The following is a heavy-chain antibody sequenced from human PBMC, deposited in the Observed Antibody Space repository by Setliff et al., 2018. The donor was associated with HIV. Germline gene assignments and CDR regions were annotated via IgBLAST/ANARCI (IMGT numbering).Heavy chain of an antibody. Sequence: ASVKVSCKASGYTFTGYYMHWVRQAPGQGLEWMGWINPNSGGTNYAQKFQGRVTMTRDTSISTAYMELSRLRSDDTAVYYCARVPLSGWLYFDYWGQGTLVTVSS. CDR2: INPNSGGT. J-gene: IGHJ4*02. V-gene: IGHV1-2*02. D-gene: IGHD6-19*01. CDR3: ARVPLSGWLYFDY. CDR1: GYTFTGYY.